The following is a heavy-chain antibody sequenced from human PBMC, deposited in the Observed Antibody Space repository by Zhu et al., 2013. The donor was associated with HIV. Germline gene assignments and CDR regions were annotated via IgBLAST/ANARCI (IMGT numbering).Heavy chain of an antibody. D-gene: IGHD6-19*01. CDR1: GYTFTGYY. Sequence: VQLVQSGAEVKKPGASVKVSCKASGYTFTGYYMHWVRQAPGQGLEWMGWINPNSGGTNYAQKFQGWVTMTRDTSISTAYMELSRLRSDDTAVYYCARGEYSSGWYEGRGGYYYYYYGMDVVGPRDHGHRLL. CDR3: ARGEYSSGWYEGRGGYYYYYYGMDV. V-gene: IGHV1-2*04. CDR2: INPNSGGT. J-gene: IGHJ6*02.